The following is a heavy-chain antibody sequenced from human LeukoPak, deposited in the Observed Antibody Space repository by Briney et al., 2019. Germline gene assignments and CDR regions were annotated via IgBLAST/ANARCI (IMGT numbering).Heavy chain of an antibody. Sequence: GGSLRLSCTASGFTSGDYAVSWVRQAPGKGLEWVGFIRSKAYGGTTEYAASVKGRFTISRDDSKSIAYLQMNSLKTEDTAVYYCTRADDYGAHFDYWGQGTLVTVSS. CDR2: IRSKAYGGTT. D-gene: IGHD4-17*01. CDR1: GFTSGDYA. V-gene: IGHV3-49*04. CDR3: TRADDYGAHFDY. J-gene: IGHJ4*02.